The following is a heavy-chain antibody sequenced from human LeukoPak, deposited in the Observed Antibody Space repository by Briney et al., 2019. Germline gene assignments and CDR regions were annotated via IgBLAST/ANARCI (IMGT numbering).Heavy chain of an antibody. V-gene: IGHV3-21*01. J-gene: IGHJ5*02. D-gene: IGHD5-24*01. Sequence: GGSLRLPCAASGFTFSSYSMNWVRQASGKGLEWVSSISSSSSYVYYADSVKGRFTISRDNAKNSLSLQMNSLRAEDTAVYYCARAVDGKWFGPWGQGTLVTVSS. CDR3: ARAVDGKWFGP. CDR1: GFTFSSYS. CDR2: ISSSSSYV.